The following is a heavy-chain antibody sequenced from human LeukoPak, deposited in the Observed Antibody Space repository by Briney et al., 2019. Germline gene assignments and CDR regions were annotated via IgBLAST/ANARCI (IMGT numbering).Heavy chain of an antibody. J-gene: IGHJ5*02. V-gene: IGHV4-34*01. Sequence: SETLSLTCAVYGGSFSGYYWSWIRQPPGKGLEWIGEINHSGSTNYNPSLKSRVAISVDTSKNQFSLKLSSVTAADTAVYYCAIGRSYYGSGSYRGWFDPWGQGTLVTVSS. CDR2: INHSGST. CDR1: GGSFSGYY. D-gene: IGHD3-10*01. CDR3: AIGRSYYGSGSYRGWFDP.